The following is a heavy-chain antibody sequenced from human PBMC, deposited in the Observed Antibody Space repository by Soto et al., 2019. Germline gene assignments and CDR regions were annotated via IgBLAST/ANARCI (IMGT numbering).Heavy chain of an antibody. D-gene: IGHD1-26*01. Sequence: GGSLRLSCAASGFTFSSYGMHWVRQAPGKGLEWVAVIWYDGSNKYYADSVKGRFTISRDNSKNTLYLQMNSLRAEDTAVYYCARDSAPSSIVVTPPAAKEEGYWGQGTLVTVSS. V-gene: IGHV3-33*01. CDR2: IWYDGSNK. J-gene: IGHJ4*02. CDR3: ARDSAPSSIVVTPPAAKEEGY. CDR1: GFTFSSYG.